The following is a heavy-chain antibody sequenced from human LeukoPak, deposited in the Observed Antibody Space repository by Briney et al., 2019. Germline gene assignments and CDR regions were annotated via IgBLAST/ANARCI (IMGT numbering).Heavy chain of an antibody. CDR2: IYHSGST. D-gene: IGHD3-10*01. CDR1: GGSISSSNW. V-gene: IGHV4-4*02. J-gene: IGHJ5*02. CDR3: ARTIWFGELFSNWFDP. Sequence: SETLSLTCAVSGGSISSSNWWSWVRQPPGKGLEWIGEIYHSGSTNYNPSLKSRVTISVDRSKNQFSLKLSSVTAADTAVYYCARTIWFGELFSNWFDPWGQGTLVTVSS.